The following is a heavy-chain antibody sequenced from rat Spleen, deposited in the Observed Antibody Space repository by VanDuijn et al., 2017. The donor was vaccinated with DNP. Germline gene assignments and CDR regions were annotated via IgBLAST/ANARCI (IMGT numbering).Heavy chain of an antibody. CDR2: ISITGGGT. J-gene: IGHJ3*01. CDR1: GFTFSNYG. Sequence: EVQLVESGGGLVQPGRSLKLSCAASGFTFSNYGMAWVRQAPKKGLEWVATISITGGGTYYPDSVKGRFTISRDNAKNSLYLQMNSLTSEDTATYYCARQRVMYTTATGFAYWGQGTLVTVSS. V-gene: IGHV5S13*01. CDR3: ARQRVMYTTATGFAY. D-gene: IGHD1-6*01.